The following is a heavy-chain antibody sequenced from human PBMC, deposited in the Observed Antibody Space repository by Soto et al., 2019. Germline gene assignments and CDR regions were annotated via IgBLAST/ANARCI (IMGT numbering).Heavy chain of an antibody. CDR3: AHSQADSRHYYRQFAF. CDR2: IYWDVDK. D-gene: IGHD3-10*01. Sequence: QITLKESGPPLVKPTQTLTLTCTFSGFSFNRSGMSVGWIRQPPGKGLEWLALIYWDVDKRYSASLQTRLAISKEASRSQLLLTMTASSPVDTATYSCAHSQADSRHYYRQFAFWGQGTRVTVSS. CDR1: GFSFNRSGMS. V-gene: IGHV2-5*02. J-gene: IGHJ4*02.